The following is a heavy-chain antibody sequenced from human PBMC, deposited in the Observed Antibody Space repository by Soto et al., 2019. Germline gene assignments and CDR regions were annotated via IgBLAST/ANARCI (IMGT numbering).Heavy chain of an antibody. V-gene: IGHV1-18*01. Sequence: ASVKGSCKASGYTFTSYGISWGRQAPGQGLEWMGWISAYNGNTNYAQKLQGRVTMTTDTSTSTAYMELRSLRSDDTAVYYCAGAPGDCSSTSCYNWFDPWGQGTLVTVSS. CDR1: GYTFTSYG. D-gene: IGHD2-2*01. CDR2: ISAYNGNT. CDR3: AGAPGDCSSTSCYNWFDP. J-gene: IGHJ5*02.